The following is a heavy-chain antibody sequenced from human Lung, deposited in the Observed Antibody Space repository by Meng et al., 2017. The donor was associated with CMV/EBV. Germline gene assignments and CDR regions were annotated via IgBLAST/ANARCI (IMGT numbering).Heavy chain of an antibody. CDR3: ARDLGYSSSWYFQYYFDC. D-gene: IGHD6-13*01. CDR1: GYTLTNYY. J-gene: IGHJ4*02. Sequence: ASXXVSXKASGYTLTNYYIHWVRQAPGQGLEWMGIINPSDNTTIYVQKFQGRVTMTRDTSTSTVYMELSSLRSDDTALYYCARDLGYSSSWYFQYYFDCWXQGTLVTVSS. CDR2: INPSDNTT. V-gene: IGHV1-46*01.